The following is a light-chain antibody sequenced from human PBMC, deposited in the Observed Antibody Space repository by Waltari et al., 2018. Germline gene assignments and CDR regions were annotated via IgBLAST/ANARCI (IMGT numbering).Light chain of an antibody. Sequence: QSVLTQPPSASGPPGPRVTISCSGSSPNIGSNTVNWYQLLPGTAPELPIFRKNQRPSGVLDRCAGSKSGSSASLAISGLESEEEADYCCAAWDDSLNGVVFGGGTKLAVL. J-gene: IGLJ2*01. CDR2: RKN. CDR3: AAWDDSLNGVV. CDR1: SPNIGSNT. V-gene: IGLV1-44*01.